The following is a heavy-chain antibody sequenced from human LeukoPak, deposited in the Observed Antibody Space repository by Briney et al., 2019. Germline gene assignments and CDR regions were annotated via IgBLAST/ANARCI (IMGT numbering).Heavy chain of an antibody. D-gene: IGHD3-10*01. CDR3: ARAHYYGSGSYSDAFDI. CDR2: IYYSGST. Sequence: SQTLSLTCTVSGGSISSYSWSWIRQPPGKGLEWIGYIYYSGSTNYNPSLKSRVTISVDTSKNQFSLKLSSVTAADTAVYYCARAHYYGSGSYSDAFDIWGQGTMVTVSS. CDR1: GGSISSYS. V-gene: IGHV4-59*01. J-gene: IGHJ3*02.